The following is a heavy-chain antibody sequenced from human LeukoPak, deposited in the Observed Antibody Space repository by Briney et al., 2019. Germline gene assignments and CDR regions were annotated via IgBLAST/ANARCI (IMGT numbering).Heavy chain of an antibody. Sequence: GGSLRLSCAASGFTFSSYGMHWVRQAPGKGLEWVAFIRYDGSNKYYADSVKGRFTISRDNSKNTLYLQMNSLRAEDTAVYYCANDGIAAEALPYYYYYMDVWGKGTTVTVSS. V-gene: IGHV3-30*02. CDR1: GFTFSSYG. CDR2: IRYDGSNK. CDR3: ANDGIAAEALPYYYYYMDV. D-gene: IGHD6-13*01. J-gene: IGHJ6*03.